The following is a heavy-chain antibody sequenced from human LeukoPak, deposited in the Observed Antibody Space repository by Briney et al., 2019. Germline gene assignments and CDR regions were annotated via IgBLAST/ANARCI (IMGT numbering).Heavy chain of an antibody. J-gene: IGHJ6*02. CDR2: INGSGGIR. CDR3: AKGTWDLLPSHYYYGMDV. CDR1: GFTVSTNY. Sequence: GGSLRLSCAASGFTVSTNYMSWVRQAPGKGLEWVSGINGSGGIRYYADSVKGRFTISRDNSKNTLYLQMNSLKAEDTAVYYCAKGTWDLLPSHYYYGMDVWGQGATVTVSS. D-gene: IGHD1-26*01. V-gene: IGHV3-23*01.